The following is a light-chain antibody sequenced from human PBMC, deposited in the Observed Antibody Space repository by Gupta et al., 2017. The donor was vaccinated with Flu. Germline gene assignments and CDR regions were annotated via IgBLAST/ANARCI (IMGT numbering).Light chain of an antibody. CDR2: SAS. J-gene: IGKJ2*01. CDR3: QQCYGTPNT. CDR1: QNIGIH. V-gene: IGKV1-39*01. Sequence: DIHMTQSPSSLSASVGDRVTITCRPSQNIGIHLNWYQQKPGKAPNLLISSASILQRGVPSRFSGSGSGTEFTLTINRLQPDDCATYSCQQCYGTPNTFGQGTKMEIK.